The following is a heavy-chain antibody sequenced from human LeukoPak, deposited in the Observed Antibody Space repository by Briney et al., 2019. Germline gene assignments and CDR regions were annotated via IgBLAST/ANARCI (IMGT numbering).Heavy chain of an antibody. Sequence: PGKSLRLSCTAFTNYAMHWVRQAPGKGLEWVAFISYDGSIIYYGDSVKGRFTISRDNSKNTMFLQMRSLRPEDTSVYYCARRITGRNEDFLDHWGQGTLVTVTS. V-gene: IGHV3-30*04. D-gene: IGHD1-20*01. CDR3: ARRITGRNEDFLDH. CDR2: ISYDGSII. CDR1: TNYA. J-gene: IGHJ4*02.